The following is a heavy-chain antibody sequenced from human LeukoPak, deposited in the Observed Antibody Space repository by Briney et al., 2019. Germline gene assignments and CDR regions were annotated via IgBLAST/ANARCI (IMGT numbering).Heavy chain of an antibody. CDR3: ASLYTKVTMVRGVKPH. V-gene: IGHV3-30*03. CDR1: GFTFSSYG. CDR2: ISYDGSNK. J-gene: IGHJ4*02. Sequence: GRSLRLSCAASGFTFSSYGMNWVRQAPGKGLEWVAVISYDGSNKYYADSVKGRFTISRDNAKNSLYLQMNSLRAEDTAVYYCASLYTKVTMVRGVKPHWGQGTLVTVSS. D-gene: IGHD3-10*01.